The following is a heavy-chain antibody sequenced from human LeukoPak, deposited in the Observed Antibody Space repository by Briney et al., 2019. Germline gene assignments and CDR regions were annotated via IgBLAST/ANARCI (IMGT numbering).Heavy chain of an antibody. CDR1: GYTFTRYG. D-gene: IGHD4-23*01. CDR3: ARTLADYGGISYYIDY. J-gene: IGHJ4*02. CDR2: VSPYNGNT. Sequence: ASVNVSCKASGYTFTRYGISWLRQAPGQGLEWMGWVSPYNGNTNYAQNLQGRVTMTTDTSTSTAYMELRSLTSDDTAVYYCARTLADYGGISYYIDYWGQGTLVTVSS. V-gene: IGHV1-18*01.